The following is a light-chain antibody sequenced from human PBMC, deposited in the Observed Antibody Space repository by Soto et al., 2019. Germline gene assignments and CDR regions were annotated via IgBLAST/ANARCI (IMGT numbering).Light chain of an antibody. J-gene: IGLJ7*01. CDR3: CSYGGSSTLV. CDR1: SSDVGSYNL. V-gene: IGLV2-23*01. Sequence: QSVLTQPASVSGSPGQSITISCTGTSSDVGSYNLVSWYQQHPGKAPKLIIYEGSKRPSGVSNRFSGSKSGNTASLTISGLQAEDEADYYRCSYGGSSTLVFGGGTQLTVL. CDR2: EGS.